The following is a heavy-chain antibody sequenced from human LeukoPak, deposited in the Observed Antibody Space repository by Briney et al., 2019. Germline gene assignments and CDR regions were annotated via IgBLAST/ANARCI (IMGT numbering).Heavy chain of an antibody. Sequence: PGGSLRLSCTSSGFTFGDYALSWVRQAPGKGLEWVGFIRSKAYAGTTEYAASVKGRFTISRDDSKSIAYLQMNSVKTDDTAVYYCTRTGPVGYFHGMDVWGKGTTVTVSS. V-gene: IGHV3-49*04. CDR1: GFTFGDYA. D-gene: IGHD1-26*01. CDR3: TRTGPVGYFHGMDV. J-gene: IGHJ6*04. CDR2: IRSKAYAGTT.